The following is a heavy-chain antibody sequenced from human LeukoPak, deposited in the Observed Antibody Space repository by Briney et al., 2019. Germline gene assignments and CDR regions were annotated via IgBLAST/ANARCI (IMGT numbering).Heavy chain of an antibody. D-gene: IGHD1-26*01. Sequence: SQTLSLTCTVSGDSISIGSHFWSWIRQPAGKGLEWIGRIYTTGSTNYNPSLKSRVTISVDTSKNQFSLKLSSVTAADTAVYYCAREGNGSHPGYYWGQGTLVTVSS. CDR1: GDSISIGSHF. V-gene: IGHV4-61*02. CDR3: AREGNGSHPGYY. CDR2: IYTTGST. J-gene: IGHJ4*02.